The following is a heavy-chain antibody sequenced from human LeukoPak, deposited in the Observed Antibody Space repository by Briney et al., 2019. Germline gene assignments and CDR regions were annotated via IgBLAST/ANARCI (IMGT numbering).Heavy chain of an antibody. V-gene: IGHV3-7*01. CDR3: AKEGAYPIITYDS. CDR1: GFTFSSYW. Sequence: PGGSLRLSCVGSGFTFSSYWMTWVRQAPGKGLEWVANIKDDGSEKYSVDSVKGRFTISRDNAKNSLYLQMDSLRAEDTAVYYCAKEGAYPIITYDSWGQGALVTVSS. CDR2: IKDDGSEK. J-gene: IGHJ5*01. D-gene: IGHD3-10*01.